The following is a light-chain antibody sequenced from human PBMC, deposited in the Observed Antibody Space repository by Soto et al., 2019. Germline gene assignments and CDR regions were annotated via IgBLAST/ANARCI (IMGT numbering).Light chain of an antibody. V-gene: IGKV1-5*01. Sequence: GDLVTITCRASRSSSSWLAWYQQKPGKAPKLLIYDASSLASGVSARFSGSGSGTEFTLTISSLQPDDFATYYCQQYNSYSPTFGQGTKVDIK. CDR1: RSSSSW. CDR2: DAS. J-gene: IGKJ1*01. CDR3: QQYNSYSPT.